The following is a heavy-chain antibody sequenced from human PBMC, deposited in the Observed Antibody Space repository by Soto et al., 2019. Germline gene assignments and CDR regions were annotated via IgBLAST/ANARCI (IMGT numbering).Heavy chain of an antibody. CDR2: LRDDGSNK. J-gene: IGHJ4*02. Sequence: QVQLVESGGGVVQPGRSLRLSCAASGFTFSNYGMHWVRQAPGKGLEWVAGLRDDGSNKYYADSVKGRFTISRDNSKNMLYLQMNSLGAEDTAVYYCARDLSGPLDYWGQGTLVTVSS. CDR3: ARDLSGPLDY. D-gene: IGHD3-16*02. CDR1: GFTFSNYG. V-gene: IGHV3-33*01.